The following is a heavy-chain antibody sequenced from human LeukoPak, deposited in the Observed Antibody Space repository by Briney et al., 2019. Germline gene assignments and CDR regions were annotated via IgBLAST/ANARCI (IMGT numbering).Heavy chain of an antibody. D-gene: IGHD5-12*01. V-gene: IGHV4-39*07. J-gene: IGHJ4*02. CDR2: IYYSGST. CDR3: ATTYGGYAPYYFDY. Sequence: SETLSLTCTVSGGSISSSSYYWGWIRQPPGKGLEWIGSIYYSGSTYYNPSLKSRVTISVDTSKNQFSLKLSSVTAADTAVYYCATTYGGYAPYYFDYWGQGTLATVSS. CDR1: GGSISSSSYY.